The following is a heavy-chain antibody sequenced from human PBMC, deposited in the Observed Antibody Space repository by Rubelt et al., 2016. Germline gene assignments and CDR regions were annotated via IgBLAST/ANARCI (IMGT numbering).Heavy chain of an antibody. J-gene: IGHJ5*02. CDR1: GGSISSSSYY. CDR2: IYYSGST. Sequence: QLQLQESGPGLVKPSETLSLTCTVSGGSISSSSYYWGWIRQPPGKGLEWIGSIYYSGSTYYNPYPNGVVPISVDTSKNQFVLKLGSVTAADTAGYYCARARATYYYDSHWFDPWGQGTLVTVSA. D-gene: IGHD3-22*01. V-gene: IGHV4-39*07. CDR3: ARARATYYYDSHWFDP.